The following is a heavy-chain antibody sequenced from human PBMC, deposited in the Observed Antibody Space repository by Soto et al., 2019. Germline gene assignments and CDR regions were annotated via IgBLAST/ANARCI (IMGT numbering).Heavy chain of an antibody. D-gene: IGHD4-17*01. J-gene: IGHJ4*02. CDR3: AHAGDYDLLTFDH. V-gene: IGHV2-5*02. CDR1: GFSLSTYHMG. CDR2: IYWDDDK. Sequence: QITLKESGPTLVRPAQTLTLTCDFSGFSLSTYHMGVAWIRQPPGKALEWLALIYWDDDKRYSPSLKDRLAISKDTSSNQLVLTITNIDPGDSATYFCAHAGDYDLLTFDHWGPGTLFTVSS.